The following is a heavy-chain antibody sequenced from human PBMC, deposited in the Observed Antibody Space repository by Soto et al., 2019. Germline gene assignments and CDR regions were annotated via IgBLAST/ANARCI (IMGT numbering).Heavy chain of an antibody. V-gene: IGHV3-33*01. D-gene: IGHD6-13*01. CDR3: ARAESSSWYGTRDYYGMDV. CDR2: IWYDGSNK. Sequence: QVQLVESGGGVVQPGWSLRLSCAASGFTFSSYGMHWVRQAPGKGLAWVAVIWYDGSNKYYADSVKGRFTISRDNSKNTLYLQMNSLRAEDTAVYYCARAESSSWYGTRDYYGMDVWGQGTTVTVSS. CDR1: GFTFSSYG. J-gene: IGHJ6*02.